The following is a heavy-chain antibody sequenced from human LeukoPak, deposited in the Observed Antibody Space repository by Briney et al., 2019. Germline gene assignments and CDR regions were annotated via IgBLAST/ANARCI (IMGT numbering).Heavy chain of an antibody. Sequence: GASVKVSCKASGYTFTGYYMHWVRQAPGQGLEWMGWINPNSGGTNYAQKFQGRVTMTRDTSISTAYMGLSRLRSDDTAVYYCAREFFLDSSGFKVAFDIWGQGTMVTVSS. V-gene: IGHV1-2*02. J-gene: IGHJ3*02. CDR2: INPNSGGT. CDR1: GYTFTGYY. CDR3: AREFFLDSSGFKVAFDI. D-gene: IGHD6-19*01.